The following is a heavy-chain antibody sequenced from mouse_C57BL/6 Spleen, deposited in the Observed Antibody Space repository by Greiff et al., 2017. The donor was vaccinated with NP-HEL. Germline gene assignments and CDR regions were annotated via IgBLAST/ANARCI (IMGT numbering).Heavy chain of an antibody. CDR1: GYSITSGYY. Sequence: ESGPGLVKPSQSLSLTCSVTGYSITSGYYWNWIRQFPGNKLEWMGYISYDGSNNYNPSLKNRISITRDTSKNQFFLKLNSVTTEDTATYYCARDRYYYGSSYRFFDYWGQGTTLTVSS. CDR2: ISYDGSN. D-gene: IGHD1-1*01. V-gene: IGHV3-6*01. CDR3: ARDRYYYGSSYRFFDY. J-gene: IGHJ2*01.